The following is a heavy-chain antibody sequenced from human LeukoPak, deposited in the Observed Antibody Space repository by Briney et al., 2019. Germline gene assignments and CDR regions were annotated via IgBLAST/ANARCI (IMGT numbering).Heavy chain of an antibody. Sequence: EASVKVSCKASGYTFTGYYMHWVRQAPGQGLEWMGWINPNSGGTNYAQKFQGRVTMTRDTSISTAYMELSRLRSDDTAVYYCARDGNIVVVVAAFPDYWGQGTLVTVSS. CDR2: INPNSGGT. J-gene: IGHJ4*02. CDR3: ARDGNIVVVVAAFPDY. CDR1: GYTFTGYY. D-gene: IGHD2-15*01. V-gene: IGHV1-2*02.